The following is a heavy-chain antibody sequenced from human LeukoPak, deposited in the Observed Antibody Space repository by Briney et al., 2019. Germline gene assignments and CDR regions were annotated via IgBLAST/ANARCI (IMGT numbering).Heavy chain of an antibody. CDR1: GVSIGSDNYL. Sequence: SQTLSLTCTLSGVSIGSDNYLWSWVRQPAGKGLGWIGRILSSGSTNYNPSLRSRVTFSMDTSKNKFSLHLISVTAADTAVYFCAVRKFGYPFDIWGQGTMVTVSS. J-gene: IGHJ3*02. D-gene: IGHD3-10*01. CDR3: AVRKFGYPFDI. CDR2: ILSSGST. V-gene: IGHV4-61*02.